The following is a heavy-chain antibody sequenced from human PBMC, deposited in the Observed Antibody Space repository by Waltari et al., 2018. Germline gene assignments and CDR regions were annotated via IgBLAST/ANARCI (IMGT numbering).Heavy chain of an antibody. CDR2: IGSSDTTT. CDR1: GFTFFVHE. D-gene: IGHD3-10*01. Sequence: EAQLVESGGGLVQSGGSLRLSCVASGFTFFVHEMNWVRQAPGRGLGWRSSIGSSDTTTAYADSVKGRFTISRDNAKNSVFLQMDSLRAADTAVYFCARGGLNNYYNSFDNWGEGTLVTVSS. CDR3: ARGGLNNYYNSFDN. J-gene: IGHJ4*02. V-gene: IGHV3-48*03.